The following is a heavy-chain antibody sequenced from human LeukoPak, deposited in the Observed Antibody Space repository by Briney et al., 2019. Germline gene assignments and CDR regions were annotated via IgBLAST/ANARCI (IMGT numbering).Heavy chain of an antibody. CDR3: ARDLSSDYFDY. V-gene: IGHV3-21*01. J-gene: IGHJ4*02. CDR2: ISSSSSYI. D-gene: IGHD3-10*01. CDR1: GFTFSSYS. Sequence: GGSLRLSCAASGFTFSSYSMNWVRQAPGKGLEWVSSISSSSSYIYCADSVKGRFTISRDNAKNSLYLQMNSLRAEDTAVYYCARDLSSDYFDYWGQGTLVTVSS.